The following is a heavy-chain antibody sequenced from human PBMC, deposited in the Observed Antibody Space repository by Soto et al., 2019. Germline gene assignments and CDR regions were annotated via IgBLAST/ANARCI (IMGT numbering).Heavy chain of an antibody. Sequence: GGSLRLSCAASGFTLSSYAMSWVRQAPGKGLEWVSGISGSGGSTYYADSVKGRFTISRDNFKNTLYLQMNSLRAEDTAVYYCAKDRVTVVGYDAFDIWGQGTMVTVSS. CDR2: ISGSGGST. J-gene: IGHJ3*02. D-gene: IGHD6-19*01. V-gene: IGHV3-23*01. CDR3: AKDRVTVVGYDAFDI. CDR1: GFTLSSYA.